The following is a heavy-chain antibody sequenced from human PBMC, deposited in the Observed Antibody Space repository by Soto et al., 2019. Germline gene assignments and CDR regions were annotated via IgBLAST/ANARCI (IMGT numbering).Heavy chain of an antibody. J-gene: IGHJ4*02. CDR2: IGTAGDT. V-gene: IGHV3-13*01. CDR1: GFTFSSYD. D-gene: IGHD6-19*01. Sequence: EVQLVESGGGLVQPGGSLRLSCAASGFTFSSYDMHWVRQATGKGLEWVSAIGTAGDTYYPASVKGRFTISRENAKNSLYLQMNSLRAEDTAVYYCAREGKYSRGWYDAHPFDYWGQGTLVTVSS. CDR3: AREGKYSRGWYDAHPFDY.